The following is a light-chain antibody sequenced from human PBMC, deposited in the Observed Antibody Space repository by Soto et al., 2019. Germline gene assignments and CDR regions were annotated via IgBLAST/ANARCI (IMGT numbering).Light chain of an antibody. J-gene: IGKJ4*01. CDR3: QKYNSASLT. Sequence: DVQMTQSPSSLSASVGDRVTITCRASQGIAPYLAWFQQKPGKVPKLLLYATSTLQSGVPSRFSGSGSGTDFTLTISSLQPEDVATYYCQKYNSASLTFGGGTKVEIK. CDR1: QGIAPY. CDR2: ATS. V-gene: IGKV1-27*01.